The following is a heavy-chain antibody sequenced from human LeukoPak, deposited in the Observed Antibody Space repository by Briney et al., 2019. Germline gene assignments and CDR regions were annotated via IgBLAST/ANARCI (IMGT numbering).Heavy chain of an antibody. CDR1: GFTFSSYA. J-gene: IGHJ4*02. CDR2: IKQDGSEK. V-gene: IGHV3-7*03. CDR3: ARGDSYGSTFDY. Sequence: PGGSLRLSCAASGFTFSSYAMSWVRQAPGKGLEWVASIKQDGSEKYYVDSVKGRFTISRDNAKNSLYLQMNSLRAEDTAVYYCARGDSYGSTFDYWGQGTLVTVSS. D-gene: IGHD5-18*01.